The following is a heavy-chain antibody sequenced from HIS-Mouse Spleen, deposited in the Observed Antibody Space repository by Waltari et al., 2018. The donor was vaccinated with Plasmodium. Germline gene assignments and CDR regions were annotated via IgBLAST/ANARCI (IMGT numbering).Heavy chain of an antibody. CDR3: ARGMKSSSSAFDI. CDR2: IYSVGST. CDR1: GFTVSSTY. D-gene: IGHD6-6*01. J-gene: IGHJ3*02. Sequence: EVQLVESGGGLIQPGGYVRLACAASGFTVSSTYMSRVRQGPGKGLELVSVIYSVGSTYYADSVKGRFTISRDNAKNTLYLQMNSLRAEDTAVYYCARGMKSSSSAFDIWGQGTMVTVSS. V-gene: IGHV3-53*01.